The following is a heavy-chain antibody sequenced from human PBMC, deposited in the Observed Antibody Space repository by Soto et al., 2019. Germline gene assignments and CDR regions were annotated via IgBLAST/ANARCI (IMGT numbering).Heavy chain of an antibody. D-gene: IGHD3-22*01. Sequence: QVQLQESGPGLVKPSQTLSLTCTVSGGSISSGGYYWSWIRQHPGKGLEWIGYIYYSGSTYFNPSLIVRVTLAVGTSKDQFSLKLSSVAAADTAVYYCARGVIVVVPGWFDPWGPGSLVTVSS. V-gene: IGHV4-31*03. J-gene: IGHJ5*02. CDR1: GGSISSGGYY. CDR3: ARGVIVVVPGWFDP. CDR2: IYYSGST.